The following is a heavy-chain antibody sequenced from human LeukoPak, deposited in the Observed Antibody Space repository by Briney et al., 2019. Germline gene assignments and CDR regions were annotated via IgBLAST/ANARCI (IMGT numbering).Heavy chain of an antibody. V-gene: IGHV1-18*01. CDR3: ARGPAEYYDILSEVTNDY. J-gene: IGHJ4*02. D-gene: IGHD3-22*01. CDR1: GYTFTSYG. CDR2: ISAYNGNT. Sequence: ASVKVSCKASGYTFTSYGISWVRQAPGQGLEWMGWISAYNGNTNYAKKLQGRVTMTTDTSTSTAYIELRSLRSDDTAVYYCARGPAEYYDILSEVTNDYWGQGTLVTVSS.